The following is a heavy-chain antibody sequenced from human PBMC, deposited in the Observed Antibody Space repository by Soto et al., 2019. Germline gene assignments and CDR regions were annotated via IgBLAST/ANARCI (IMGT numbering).Heavy chain of an antibody. CDR2: INHSGST. D-gene: IGHD5-18*01. CDR3: AIKLDKADPHEYYYCMDV. CDR1: GGSFSVYY. Sequence: PSETLSLTCAVYGGSFSVYYWSWIRQPPGKRLEWIGEINHSGSTNYNPSLKSRVTISVDTSKNQFSLKLSSVTAADTAVYYCAIKLDKADPHEYYYCMDVWGKVTTVTVSS. V-gene: IGHV4-34*01. J-gene: IGHJ6*03.